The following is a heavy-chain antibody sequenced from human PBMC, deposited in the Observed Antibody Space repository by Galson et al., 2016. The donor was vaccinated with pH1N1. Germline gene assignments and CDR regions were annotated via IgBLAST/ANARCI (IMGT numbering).Heavy chain of an antibody. J-gene: IGHJ4*02. V-gene: IGHV3-23*01. D-gene: IGHD3-22*01. Sequence: SLRLSCAASGFTFISYAMSWVRQAPGKGLEWVSVISGSGGNTYYGDSVKGRLTISRDNSKNTLYLQMNSLRAEDTAVYYCARGKPFYYDSRGYYFDYWGQGTLVTVSS. CDR1: GFTFISYA. CDR2: ISGSGGNT. CDR3: ARGKPFYYDSRGYYFDY.